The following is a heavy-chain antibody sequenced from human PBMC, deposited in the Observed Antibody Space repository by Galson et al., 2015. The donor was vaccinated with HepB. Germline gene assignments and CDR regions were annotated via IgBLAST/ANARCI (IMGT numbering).Heavy chain of an antibody. Sequence: SLRLSCAASGFTFSSYAMSWVRQAPGKGLEWVSTVSGSGGGTYYTDSVKGRFTISRDNSKNTLYLQMNSLRAEDTAVYYCAKDPQWLRPYCFDYWGQGTLVTVSS. J-gene: IGHJ4*02. CDR3: AKDPQWLRPYCFDY. V-gene: IGHV3-23*01. CDR1: GFTFSSYA. CDR2: VSGSGGGT. D-gene: IGHD5-12*01.